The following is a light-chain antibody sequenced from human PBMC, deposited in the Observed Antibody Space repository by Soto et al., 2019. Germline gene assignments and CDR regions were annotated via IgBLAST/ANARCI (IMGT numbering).Light chain of an antibody. J-gene: IGKJ5*01. CDR1: QSISSY. CDR2: AAS. Sequence: DNQMTQSPSSLSASVEDRVTITCRASQSISSYLNWYQQKPGKAPKLLIYAASSLQSGVPSRFSGSGSGTDFTLTISCLQPEDFATYYCQQSYSTPPTFAQGTRLEI. CDR3: QQSYSTPPT. V-gene: IGKV1-39*01.